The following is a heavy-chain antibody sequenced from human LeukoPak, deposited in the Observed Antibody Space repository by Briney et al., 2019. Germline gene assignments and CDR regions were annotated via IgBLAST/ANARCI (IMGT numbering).Heavy chain of an antibody. CDR3: ARDAYYYDSSGYNYHPDY. J-gene: IGHJ4*02. CDR2: ISWNSGSI. Sequence: GGSLRLSCAASGFTFDDYAMHWVRQAPGKGLEWVSGISWNSGSIGYADSVKGRFTISRDNAKNSLYLQMNSLRAEDTAIYYCARDAYYYDSSGYNYHPDYWGQGTLVTVSS. D-gene: IGHD3-22*01. CDR1: GFTFDDYA. V-gene: IGHV3-9*01.